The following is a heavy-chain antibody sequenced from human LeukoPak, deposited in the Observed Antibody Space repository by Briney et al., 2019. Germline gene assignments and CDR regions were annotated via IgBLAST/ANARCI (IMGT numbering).Heavy chain of an antibody. J-gene: IGHJ4*02. D-gene: IGHD1-26*01. CDR3: AREIGSYPYYDY. CDR1: GFTVSSNY. CDR2: IFGGDST. Sequence: GGSLRLSRAASGFTVSSNYMSWVRQAPGKGLEWVSVIFGGDSTYYADSVKGRFTISRDNSKNTLYLQMNSLRAEDTAVYYCAREIGSYPYYDYWGQGILVTVSS. V-gene: IGHV3-66*01.